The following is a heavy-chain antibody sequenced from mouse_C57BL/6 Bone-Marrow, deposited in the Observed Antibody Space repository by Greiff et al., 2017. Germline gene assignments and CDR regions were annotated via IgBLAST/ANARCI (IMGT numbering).Heavy chain of an antibody. CDR2: ISYDGSN. V-gene: IGHV3-6*01. Sequence: EESGPGLVKPSQSLSLTCSVTGYSITSGYYWNWIRQFPGNKLEWMGYISYDGSNNYNPSLKNRISITRDTSKNQFFLKLNSVTTEDTATYYCARDGDYLFDYWGQGTTLTVSS. J-gene: IGHJ2*01. CDR3: ARDGDYLFDY. D-gene: IGHD2-13*01. CDR1: GYSITSGYY.